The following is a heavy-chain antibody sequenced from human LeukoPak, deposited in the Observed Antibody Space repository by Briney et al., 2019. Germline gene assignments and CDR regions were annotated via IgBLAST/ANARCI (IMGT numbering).Heavy chain of an antibody. D-gene: IGHD6-13*01. J-gene: IGHJ3*02. CDR1: GDSVSSNSAA. Sequence: SQTLSLTCAISGDSVSSNSAAWNWIRQTPSRGLEWLGRTYYRSKWYNDNAVSVKSRITITPDTSKNQFSLQLNSVTPEDTAVYYCAREATIAAAYYDAFDIWGQGTMVTVSS. CDR3: AREATIAAAYYDAFDI. V-gene: IGHV6-1*01. CDR2: TYYRSKWYN.